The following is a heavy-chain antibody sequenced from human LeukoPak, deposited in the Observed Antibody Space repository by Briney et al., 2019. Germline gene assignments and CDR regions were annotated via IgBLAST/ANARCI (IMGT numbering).Heavy chain of an antibody. Sequence: SETLSLTCAVYGGSFSDSYWSWVRQPPGEGLEWVGEISHSGDTNYNPSLKSRVTISVDTSKNQFSLNLSSVTAADTAVYYCARGSNSVAYWGQGTLVTVSS. V-gene: IGHV4-34*01. J-gene: IGHJ4*02. D-gene: IGHD4-23*01. CDR2: ISHSGDT. CDR3: ARGSNSVAY. CDR1: GGSFSDSY.